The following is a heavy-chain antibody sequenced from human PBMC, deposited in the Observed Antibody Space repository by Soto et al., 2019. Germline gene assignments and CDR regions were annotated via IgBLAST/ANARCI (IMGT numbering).Heavy chain of an antibody. CDR3: ARDKGRSPLDY. V-gene: IGHV3-48*01. CDR1: GFTFSSYR. J-gene: IGHJ4*02. CDR2: ISSSSSTI. D-gene: IGHD2-15*01. Sequence: EVQLVESGGGLVQPGGSLRLSCAASGFTFSSYRMNWVRQAPGKGLEWVSYISSSSSTIYYADSVKGRFTISRDNAKNSLYLQMNSLRAEDTAVYYCARDKGRSPLDYWGQGTLVTVSS.